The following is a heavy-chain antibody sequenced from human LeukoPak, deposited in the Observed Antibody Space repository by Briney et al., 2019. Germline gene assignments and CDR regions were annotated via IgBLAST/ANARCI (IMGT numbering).Heavy chain of an antibody. J-gene: IGHJ3*02. D-gene: IGHD3-22*01. V-gene: IGHV3-53*01. CDR1: GFTVSSNY. Sequence: GGSLRLSCAASGFTVSSNYMSWVRQAPGKGLEWVSVIYSGGSTYYADSVKGRFTISRDNSKNTLYLQMNSLRAEDTAVYYCARDRYYYDSSGYYHDAFDIWGQGTMVTVSS. CDR3: ARDRYYYDSSGYYHDAFDI. CDR2: IYSGGST.